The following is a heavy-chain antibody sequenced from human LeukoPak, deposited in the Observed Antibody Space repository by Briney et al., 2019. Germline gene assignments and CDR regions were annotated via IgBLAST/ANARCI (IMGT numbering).Heavy chain of an antibody. CDR1: RGSISSNNW. D-gene: IGHD3-10*01. CDR2: IYHSGST. V-gene: IGHV4-4*02. CDR3: ARDSYYFGSGSDNTPYNWFDP. J-gene: IGHJ5*02. Sequence: SSETLSLTCAVSRGSISSNNWWSWVSQHPGKRLEWIAEIYHSGSTNYNPSLKSRVTISVDKSKNQFSLKLSSVTAADTAMYYCARDSYYFGSGSDNTPYNWFDPWGRGTLVTVSS.